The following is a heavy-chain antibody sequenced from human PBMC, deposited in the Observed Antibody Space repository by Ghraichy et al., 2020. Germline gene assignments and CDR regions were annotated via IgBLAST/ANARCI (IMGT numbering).Heavy chain of an antibody. CDR3: AKDLGGRGAARPWYFDY. CDR2: ISGSGGNT. CDR1: GFTFSSYA. D-gene: IGHD6-6*01. J-gene: IGHJ4*02. Sequence: GGSLRLSCAASGFTFSSYAMSWVRQAPGKGLEWVSAISGSGGNTYYADSVKGRFTISRDNSKNTLYLQMNSLRAEDTAVYYCAKDLGGRGAARPWYFDYWGQGTLVTVSS. V-gene: IGHV3-23*01.